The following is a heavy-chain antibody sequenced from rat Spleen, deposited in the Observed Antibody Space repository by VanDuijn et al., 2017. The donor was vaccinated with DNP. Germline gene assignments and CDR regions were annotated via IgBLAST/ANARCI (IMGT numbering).Heavy chain of an antibody. CDR2: IGSDGCAP. CDR3: IRWNSGHFDY. V-gene: IGHV5-22*01. Sequence: EVQLVESGGGLVQPGRSLKLSCAASGFTFSDYYMAWVRQAPTKGLEWVAYIGSDGCAPYYGDSVKGRFTISRDNAKSTLYLQMNSLRSEDMATYYCIRWNSGHFDYWGQGVMVTVSS. J-gene: IGHJ2*01. D-gene: IGHD4-3*01. CDR1: GFTFSDYY.